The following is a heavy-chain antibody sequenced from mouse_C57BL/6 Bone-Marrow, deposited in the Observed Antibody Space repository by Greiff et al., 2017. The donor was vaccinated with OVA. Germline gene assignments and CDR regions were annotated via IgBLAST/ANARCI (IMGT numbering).Heavy chain of an antibody. CDR3: ASTVKEYYAMDY. D-gene: IGHD1-1*01. Sequence: VQLQQSGAELVKPGASVKLSCTASGFNIKDYYMHWVKQRTEQGLEWIGRIDPEDGETKYDPKFKGKATLTADTSSNTAYLQLSSLSSEDTAVYYGASTVKEYYAMDYWGQGTSVTVSS. CDR1: GFNIKDYY. J-gene: IGHJ4*01. V-gene: IGHV14-2*01. CDR2: IDPEDGET.